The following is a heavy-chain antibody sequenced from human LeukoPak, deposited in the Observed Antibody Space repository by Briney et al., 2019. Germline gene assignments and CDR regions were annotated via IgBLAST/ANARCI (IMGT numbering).Heavy chain of an antibody. CDR2: INPNSGGT. CDR3: ARVGNVYYYGSGSYFPFDY. CDR1: GYTFTGYY. D-gene: IGHD3-10*01. Sequence: GASVKVSCKASGYTFTGYYMHWVRQAPGQGLEWMGWINPNSGGTNYAQKFRGRVTMTRDTSISTAYMELSRLRSDDTAVYYCARVGNVYYYGSGSYFPFDYWGQGTLVTVSS. J-gene: IGHJ4*02. V-gene: IGHV1-2*02.